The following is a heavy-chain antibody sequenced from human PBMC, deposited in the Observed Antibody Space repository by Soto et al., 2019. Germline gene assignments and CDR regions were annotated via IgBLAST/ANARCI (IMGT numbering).Heavy chain of an antibody. Sequence: ASGKVSCNAAGYTVTSYGVTWVRQAPGQGLEWMGWISAYNGDTNYAQKLQGTVTMTTDTSTSTAYMELRSLRSDDTAVYYCARGSWLRGDYFDSWGQGTPAPVSS. J-gene: IGHJ4*02. D-gene: IGHD5-12*01. CDR1: GYTVTSYG. CDR3: ARGSWLRGDYFDS. V-gene: IGHV1-18*04. CDR2: ISAYNGDT.